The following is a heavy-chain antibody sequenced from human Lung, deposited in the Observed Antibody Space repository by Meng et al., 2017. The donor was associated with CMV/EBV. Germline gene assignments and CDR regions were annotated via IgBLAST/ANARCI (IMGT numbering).Heavy chain of an antibody. CDR2: INPNSGGT. D-gene: IGHD2-2*01. CDR3: AREGGSTADWFDP. CDR1: AYTFTGYY. V-gene: IGHV1-2*02. Sequence: KASAYTFTGYYMHWVRQAPGQGLEWMGWINPNSGGTNYAQKFQGRVTMTRDTSISTAYMELSRLRSDDTAVYYCAREGGSTADWFDPWGQGTLVTVSS. J-gene: IGHJ5*02.